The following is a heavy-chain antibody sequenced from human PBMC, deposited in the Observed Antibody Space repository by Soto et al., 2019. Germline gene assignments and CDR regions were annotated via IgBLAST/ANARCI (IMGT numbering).Heavy chain of an antibody. D-gene: IGHD1-1*01. Sequence: ASVKVSCKASGYTFTRSGISWVRQAPGQGLEWMGWISTYNGDTNYAQTFQGRVTMTTDTSTSTVHMEVRSLRAEDTAVYYCARDRLRYNWNDFPYYYYGMDVWGQGTTVTVSS. J-gene: IGHJ6*02. CDR2: ISTYNGDT. CDR1: GYTFTRSG. V-gene: IGHV1-18*01. CDR3: ARDRLRYNWNDFPYYYYGMDV.